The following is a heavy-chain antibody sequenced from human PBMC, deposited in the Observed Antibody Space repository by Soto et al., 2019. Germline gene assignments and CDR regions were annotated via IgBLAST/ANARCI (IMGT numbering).Heavy chain of an antibody. CDR1: GFTFSSYA. CDR3: AKDQVPYCSSTSCYAGLDY. Sequence: GGSLRLSCAASGFTFSSYAMSWVRQAPGKGLEWVSAISGSGGSTYSADSVKGRFTISRENSKNTQYLQMNSLRAEDTAVYYCAKDQVPYCSSTSCYAGLDYWGQGTLVTVSS. D-gene: IGHD2-2*01. V-gene: IGHV3-23*01. CDR2: ISGSGGST. J-gene: IGHJ4*02.